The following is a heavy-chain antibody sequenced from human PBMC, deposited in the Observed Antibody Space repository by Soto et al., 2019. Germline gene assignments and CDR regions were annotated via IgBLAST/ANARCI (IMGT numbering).Heavy chain of an antibody. D-gene: IGHD2-8*01. Sequence: EVQLLESGGGLVQPGGSLRLSCAASGFTFSSYAMSWVRQAPGKGLEWVSAISGSGGSTYYADSVKGRFTISRDNSKNTLYVQMNSLSAEDTAVYYCAKGGLVVLMVDATSPWGQGTLVTVSS. V-gene: IGHV3-23*01. CDR2: ISGSGGST. CDR3: AKGGLVVLMVDATSP. J-gene: IGHJ5*02. CDR1: GFTFSSYA.